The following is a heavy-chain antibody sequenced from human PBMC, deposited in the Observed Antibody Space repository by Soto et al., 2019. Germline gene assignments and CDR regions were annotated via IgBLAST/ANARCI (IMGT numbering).Heavy chain of an antibody. CDR1: GGTFSSYA. CDR3: ARGRDTAMVTDY. D-gene: IGHD5-18*01. V-gene: IGHV1-69*01. Sequence: QVQLVQSGAEVKKPGSSVKVSCKASGGTFSSYAISWVRQAPGQGLEWVGGIIPSFGTANYSQKFQGRVTITADESTSTAYMELSSLRSEDTAVYYCARGRDTAMVTDYWGQGTLVTVSS. CDR2: IIPSFGTA. J-gene: IGHJ4*02.